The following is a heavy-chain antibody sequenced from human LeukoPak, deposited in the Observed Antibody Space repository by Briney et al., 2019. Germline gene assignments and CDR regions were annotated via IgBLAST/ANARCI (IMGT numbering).Heavy chain of an antibody. CDR2: TYYRSKWYN. CDR1: GDSVFWNSAA. V-gene: IGHV6-1*01. D-gene: IGHD6-19*01. CDR3: ARETWLVLEDAFDI. J-gene: IGHJ3*02. Sequence: SQTLSLTCAISGDSVFWNSAAWDWIRQSPSRGLEWLGRTYYRSKWYNDYAVYVKSRITINPDTSKNQFSLQLNSVNPEDTAVYYCARETWLVLEDAFDIWGQGTMVTVSS.